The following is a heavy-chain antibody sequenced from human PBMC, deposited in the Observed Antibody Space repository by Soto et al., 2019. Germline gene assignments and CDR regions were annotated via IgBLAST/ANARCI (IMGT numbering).Heavy chain of an antibody. CDR2: IYYSGST. CDR3: ARVDGGYSYGYYFDY. Sequence: SETLSLTCTVSGGSISSGDYYWSWIRQPPGKGLEWIGYIYYSGSTYYNPSLKSRVIISVDTSKIQFSLKLTSVTAADTAVYYCARVDGGYSYGYYFDYWGQGTLVTVSS. D-gene: IGHD5-18*01. J-gene: IGHJ4*02. V-gene: IGHV4-30-4*01. CDR1: GGSISSGDYY.